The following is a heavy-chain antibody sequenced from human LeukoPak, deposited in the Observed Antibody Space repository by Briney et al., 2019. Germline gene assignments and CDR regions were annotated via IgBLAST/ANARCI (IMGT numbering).Heavy chain of an antibody. CDR3: ARGVKCSSTSCYARGTAYRHNWFDP. Sequence: ASVKVSCKASGYTFTGYYMHWVRQAPGQGLEWMGWINPNSGGTNYAQKFQGRVTMTRDTSTSTAYMELSRLRSDDTAVYYCARGVKCSSTSCYARGTAYRHNWFDPWGQGTLVTVSS. V-gene: IGHV1-2*02. D-gene: IGHD2-2*01. J-gene: IGHJ5*02. CDR1: GYTFTGYY. CDR2: INPNSGGT.